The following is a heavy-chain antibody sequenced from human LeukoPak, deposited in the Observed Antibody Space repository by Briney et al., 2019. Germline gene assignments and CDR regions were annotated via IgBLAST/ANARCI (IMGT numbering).Heavy chain of an antibody. D-gene: IGHD3-22*01. V-gene: IGHV3-33*01. J-gene: IGHJ4*02. CDR1: GFTLSSYG. CDR2: IWYDGSNK. CDR3: ARTYYYDSSGYLDY. Sequence: GRSLRLSCAASGFTLSSYGMHWVRQAPGKGLEWVAVIWYDGSNKYYADSVKGRFTISRDNSKNTLYLQMNSLRAEDTAVYYCARTYYYDSSGYLDYWGQGTLVTVSS.